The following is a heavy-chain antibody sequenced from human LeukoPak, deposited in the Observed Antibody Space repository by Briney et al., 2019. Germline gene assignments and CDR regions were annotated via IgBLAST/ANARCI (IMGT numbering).Heavy chain of an antibody. CDR1: GFTFSSYA. J-gene: IGHJ4*02. D-gene: IGHD6-13*01. Sequence: GGSLRLSCAASGFTFSSYAMHWVRQAPGKGLEWVAVISYDGGNKYYADSVKGRFTISRDNSKNTLYLQMNSLRAEDTAVYYCARDMVPTYSSSWSYYFDYWGQGTLVTVSS. CDR3: ARDMVPTYSSSWSYYFDY. V-gene: IGHV3-30*04. CDR2: ISYDGGNK.